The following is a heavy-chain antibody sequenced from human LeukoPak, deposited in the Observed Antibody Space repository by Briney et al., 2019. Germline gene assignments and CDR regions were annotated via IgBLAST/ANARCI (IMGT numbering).Heavy chain of an antibody. V-gene: IGHV4-31*03. CDR3: AREGLGSGAQVDY. CDR2: IYYSGST. Sequence: SSETLSLTCTVSGGSISSGGYYWSWIRQHPGKGLEWIGYIYYSGSTYYNPSLKSRVTISVDTSKNQFSLKLSSVTAADTAVYYCAREGLGSGAQVDYWGQGTLVTVSS. CDR1: GGSISSGGYY. J-gene: IGHJ4*02. D-gene: IGHD3-10*01.